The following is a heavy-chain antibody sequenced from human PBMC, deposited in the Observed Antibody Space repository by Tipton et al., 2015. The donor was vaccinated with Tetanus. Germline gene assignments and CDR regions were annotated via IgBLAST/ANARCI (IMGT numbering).Heavy chain of an antibody. J-gene: IGHJ4*02. Sequence: RSLRLSCAASGFTFSSYAMHWVRQAPGKGLEWVAVISYDGSNKYYADSVKGRFTISRDNSKNTLYLQMNSLRAEDTAVYYCARGSGAELWYWGQGTPVTVSS. CDR1: GFTFSSYA. CDR3: ARGSGAELWY. CDR2: ISYDGSNK. D-gene: IGHD1-14*01. V-gene: IGHV3-30-3*01.